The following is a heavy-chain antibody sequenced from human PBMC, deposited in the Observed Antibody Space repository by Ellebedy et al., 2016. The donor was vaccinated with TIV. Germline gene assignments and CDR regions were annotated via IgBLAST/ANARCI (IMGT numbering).Heavy chain of an antibody. CDR1: GFTFSRHW. J-gene: IGHJ4*02. V-gene: IGHV3-74*01. D-gene: IGHD5-12*01. CDR3: ARVRQGSGGYNF. CDR2: INGDGGFT. Sequence: PGGSLRLSCAASGFTFSRHWMHWIRQAPGKGLVWLSRINGDGGFTSHADFVKGRFTISRENAKNSLYLQMNSLRVEDTAMYYCARVRQGSGGYNFWGQGTLVTVSS.